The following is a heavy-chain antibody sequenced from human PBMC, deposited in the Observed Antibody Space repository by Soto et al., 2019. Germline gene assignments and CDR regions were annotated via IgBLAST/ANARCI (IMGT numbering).Heavy chain of an antibody. Sequence: PSETLSLTCAVSGGSISSGGYYWSWIRQQPGKGLEWIGYIYYSGFTYYNPSLKSRVTISADTSKNQFSLKLSSVTAADTAVYYCAAGGGLPRYYWGQGTLVTVSS. J-gene: IGHJ4*02. D-gene: IGHD5-12*01. CDR1: GGSISSGGYY. V-gene: IGHV4-31*11. CDR3: AAGGGLPRYY. CDR2: IYYSGFT.